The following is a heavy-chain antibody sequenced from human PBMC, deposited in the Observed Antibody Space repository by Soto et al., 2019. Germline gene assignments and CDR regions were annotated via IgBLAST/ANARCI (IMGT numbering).Heavy chain of an antibody. CDR3: ARLLYGDGYPGSVLDY. J-gene: IGHJ4*02. V-gene: IGHV5-51*01. CDR1: GYRFTSYW. CDR2: IYPGDSDT. Sequence: PGESRKISCKGSGYRFTSYWIGWVRQMPGKGLEWMAIIYPGDSDTRYSPSFQGQVTISADKSISTAYLQWSSLKASDTAMYYCARLLYGDGYPGSVLDYWGQGTLVTVSS. D-gene: IGHD5-12*01.